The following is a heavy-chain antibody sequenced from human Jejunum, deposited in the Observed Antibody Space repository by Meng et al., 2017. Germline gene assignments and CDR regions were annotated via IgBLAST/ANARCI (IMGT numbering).Heavy chain of an antibody. Sequence: GESLKISCAASGFIFSNYAMSWVRQAPGRGLEWVSIITSGGSTYYEDAVKGRFTTSRDNLRSMLYLQMNSLRPEDTAIYYCAKDRSVRGIIDSQDYWGQGTLVTVSS. CDR3: AKDRSVRGIIDSQDY. CDR1: GFIFSNYA. V-gene: IGHV3-23*01. D-gene: IGHD3-10*01. CDR2: ITSGGST. J-gene: IGHJ4*02.